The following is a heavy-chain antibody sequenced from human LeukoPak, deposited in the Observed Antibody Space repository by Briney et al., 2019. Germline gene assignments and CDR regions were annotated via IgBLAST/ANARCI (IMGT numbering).Heavy chain of an antibody. Sequence: SETLSLTCAVYGGSFSGYYWSWVRQPPGKGLEWIGEINHSGSTNYNPSLKSRVTISVDTSKNQSSLKLSSVTAADTAVYYCARGRNPDPYDSRVGGRGKFLYFDYWGQGTLVTVSS. J-gene: IGHJ4*02. CDR3: ARGRNPDPYDSRVGGRGKFLYFDY. D-gene: IGHD3-22*01. V-gene: IGHV4-34*01. CDR1: GGSFSGYY. CDR2: INHSGST.